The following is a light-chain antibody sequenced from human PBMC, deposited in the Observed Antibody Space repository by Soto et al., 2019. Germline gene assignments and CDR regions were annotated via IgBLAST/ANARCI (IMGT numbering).Light chain of an antibody. J-gene: IGLJ3*02. Sequence: QSVLTQPASVSGSPGQSISISCTGTSSDVGSYNFVSWYQQHPGKVPKLLVYEATKRPSGVSNRFSGSKSGNTASLTISGLQAEDEADYYCCSYAGSGTLVFGGGTKLTVL. CDR1: SSDVGSYNF. CDR2: EAT. V-gene: IGLV2-23*01. CDR3: CSYAGSGTLV.